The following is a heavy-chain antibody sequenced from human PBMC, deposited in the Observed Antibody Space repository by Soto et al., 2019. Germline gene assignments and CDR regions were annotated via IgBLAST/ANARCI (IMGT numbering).Heavy chain of an antibody. CDR1: GGTFSSYA. V-gene: IGHV1-69*13. D-gene: IGHD3-22*01. CDR3: ARTGYDSSGYYNWFDP. CDR2: IIPIFGTA. Sequence: ASVKVSCKASGGTFSSYAISWVRQAPGQGLEWMGGIIPIFGTANYAQKFQGRVTITADESTITAYMELSSLRSEDTAVYYCARTGYDSSGYYNWFDPWGQGTLVTVSS. J-gene: IGHJ5*02.